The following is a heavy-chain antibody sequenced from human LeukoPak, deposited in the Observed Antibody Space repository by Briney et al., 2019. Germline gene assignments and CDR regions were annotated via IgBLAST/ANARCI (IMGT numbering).Heavy chain of an antibody. CDR1: GFTFSIYE. Sequence: PGGSLRLSCAASGFTFSIYEMNWVRQAPGEGLEWVSYISSSGSTINYADSVKGRFTISRDNAKNSLYLQMNSLRAKDTAGYYCAELGITMIVGFWGKGTTVTISS. CDR2: ISSSGSTI. D-gene: IGHD3-22*01. V-gene: IGHV3-48*03. CDR3: AELGITMIVGF. J-gene: IGHJ6*04.